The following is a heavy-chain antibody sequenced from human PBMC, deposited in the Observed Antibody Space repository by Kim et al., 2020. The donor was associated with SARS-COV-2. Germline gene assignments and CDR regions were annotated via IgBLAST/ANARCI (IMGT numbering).Heavy chain of an antibody. J-gene: IGHJ6*01. CDR1: GFTFSSYA. CDR2: ISYDGSNK. Sequence: GGSLRLSCAASGFTFSSYAMHWVRQAPGKGLEWVSVISYDGSNKYYADSVKGRFTISRDNSKNTLYLQMNSLRAEDTAVYYCARDWDDYDYSYYGMDGWG. V-gene: IGHV3-30-3*01. CDR3: ARDWDDYDYSYYGMDG. D-gene: IGHD4-17*01.